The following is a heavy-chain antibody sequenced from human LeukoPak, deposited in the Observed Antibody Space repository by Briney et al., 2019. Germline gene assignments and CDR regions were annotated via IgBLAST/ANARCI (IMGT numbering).Heavy chain of an antibody. Sequence: SETLSLTCTVSGGSISSYYWSWIRQPPGKGLEWIGYIYYSGSTNYSPSLKSRVTISVDTSKNQFSLKLSSVTAADTAVYYCARAYYYDSRGRPRGAFDIWGQGTMVTVSS. CDR2: IYYSGST. CDR1: GGSISSYY. D-gene: IGHD3-22*01. V-gene: IGHV4-59*01. J-gene: IGHJ3*02. CDR3: ARAYYYDSRGRPRGAFDI.